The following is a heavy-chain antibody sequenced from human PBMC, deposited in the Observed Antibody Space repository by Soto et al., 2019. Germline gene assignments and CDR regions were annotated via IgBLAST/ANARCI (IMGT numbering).Heavy chain of an antibody. D-gene: IGHD4-17*01. CDR3: ARLSSMVTSPLDY. V-gene: IGHV1-46*01. CDR2: INPSGGST. J-gene: IGHJ4*02. Sequence: QVQLEQSGAEVKKPGASVKVSCKASGYTFTSYYMHWVRQAPGQGLEWMGKINPSGGSTGYAQKFQGRVTMTTDTSTSTVYMELSSLRSEDTAVYYCARLSSMVTSPLDYWGQGTLVTVSS. CDR1: GYTFTSYY.